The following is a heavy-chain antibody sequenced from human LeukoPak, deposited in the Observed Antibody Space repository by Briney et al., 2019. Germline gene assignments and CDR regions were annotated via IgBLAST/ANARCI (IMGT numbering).Heavy chain of an antibody. J-gene: IGHJ5*02. V-gene: IGHV4-59*08. CDR1: GGSISSYY. D-gene: IGHD3-3*01. CDR2: IYYSGST. CDR3: ARQEGASITIFGEARDNWFDP. Sequence: PSETLSLTCTVSGGSISSYYWSWIRQPPGKGLEWIGYIYYSGSTNYNPSLKSRVTISVDTSKNQFSLKLSSVTAADTAVYYCARQEGASITIFGEARDNWFDPWGQGTLVTVSS.